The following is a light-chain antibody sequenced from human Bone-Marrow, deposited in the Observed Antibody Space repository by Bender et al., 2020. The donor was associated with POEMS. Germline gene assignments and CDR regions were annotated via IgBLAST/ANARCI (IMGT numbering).Light chain of an antibody. Sequence: QSVLTQPPSVSGAPGQRVTVSCTGSTSNIGAGYDVHWYQQPPGTAPKLVLYGVSNRPSGVPALFSGSKSGTSASLAISDIQSEDEGDYYCSSWDDSLSGWVFGGGTKLTVL. CDR3: SSWDDSLSGWV. J-gene: IGLJ3*02. CDR1: TSNIGAGYD. CDR2: GVS. V-gene: IGLV1-40*01.